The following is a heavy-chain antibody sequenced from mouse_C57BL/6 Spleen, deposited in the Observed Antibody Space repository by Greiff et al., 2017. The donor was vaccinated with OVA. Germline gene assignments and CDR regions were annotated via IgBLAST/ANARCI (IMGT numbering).Heavy chain of an antibody. CDR3: ARGGQLRLPSDY. CDR2: IDPSDSYT. Sequence: QVQLQQSGAELVMPGASVKLSCKASGYTFTSYWMHWVKQRPGQGLEWIGEIDPSDSYTNYNQKFKGKSTLTVDKSSSTAYMQLSSLTSEDSAVYYCARGGQLRLPSDYWGQGTTLTVSS. CDR1: GYTFTSYW. J-gene: IGHJ2*01. D-gene: IGHD3-2*02. V-gene: IGHV1-69*01.